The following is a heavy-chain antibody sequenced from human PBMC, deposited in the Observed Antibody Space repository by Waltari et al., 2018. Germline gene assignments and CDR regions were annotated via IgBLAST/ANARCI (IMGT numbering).Heavy chain of an antibody. V-gene: IGHV3-15*01. Sequence: EVQLVESGGGLVKPGGSLRLSCAASGFTFSKAWMSWVRQAPGKGLEWVGRSKSKAYGGTIDYAAPVKGRFTISRDDSKNTLYLQMNSLKTEDTAVYYCTAGTGTSDCDYWGQGTLVTVSS. J-gene: IGHJ4*02. CDR3: TAGTGTSDCDY. CDR1: GFTFSKAW. D-gene: IGHD1-1*01. CDR2: SKSKAYGGTI.